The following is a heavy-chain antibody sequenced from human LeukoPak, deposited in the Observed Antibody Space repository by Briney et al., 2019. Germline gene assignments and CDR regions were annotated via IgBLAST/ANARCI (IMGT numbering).Heavy chain of an antibody. V-gene: IGHV3-33*06. CDR1: GFTFSNYG. Sequence: QPGRSLRLSCAASGFTFSNYGMHWVRQAPGKGLEWVALLYYDGSNKYYADSVKGRFTISRDNSKNTLYLQMNSLRAEDTAVYYCANNFDYWGQGTLVTVSS. CDR2: LYYDGSNK. CDR3: ANNFDY. J-gene: IGHJ4*02.